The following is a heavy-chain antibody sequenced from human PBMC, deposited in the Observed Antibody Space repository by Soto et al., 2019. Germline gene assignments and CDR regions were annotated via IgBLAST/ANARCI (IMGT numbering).Heavy chain of an antibody. D-gene: IGHD4-17*01. CDR2: IYYSGST. Sequence: PSETLSLTCTFSGCSISSYYWSWIRQPPGKGLEWIGYIYYSGSTNYNPSLKSRVTISVDTSKNQFSLKLSSVTAADTAVYYCAREDYGGNSTLYYYGMDVWGQGTTVTVSS. CDR3: AREDYGGNSTLYYYGMDV. CDR1: GCSISSYY. J-gene: IGHJ6*02. V-gene: IGHV4-59*01.